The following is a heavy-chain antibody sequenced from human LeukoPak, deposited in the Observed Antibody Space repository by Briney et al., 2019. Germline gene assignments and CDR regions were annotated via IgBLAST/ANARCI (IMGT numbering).Heavy chain of an antibody. CDR1: GYTFTGYY. CDR3: ARDRRRAVAALYYFDY. V-gene: IGHV1-2*02. D-gene: IGHD6-19*01. J-gene: IGHJ4*02. Sequence: ASVKVSCKASGYTFTGYYMHGVRQAPGQGVEWMGWINPNRGGTNYAQKIQGRVTMARDTSISTAYMELSRLRSDDTAVYYCARDRRRAVAALYYFDYWGQGTLVTVSS. CDR2: INPNRGGT.